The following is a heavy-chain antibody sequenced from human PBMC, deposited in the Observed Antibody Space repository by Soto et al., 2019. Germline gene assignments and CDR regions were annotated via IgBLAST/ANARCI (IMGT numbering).Heavy chain of an antibody. CDR1: GGSISRSDYY. V-gene: IGHV4-30-4*01. CDR2: IYYSGNT. CDR3: ARDQSPAYHGMDV. J-gene: IGHJ6*02. Sequence: QVQLQESGPGLVKPSQTLSLTCTVSGGSISRSDYYWSWIRQPPGKGLEWIGYIYYSGNTYYNPSLKSRVTISVDTSKNQFSLKVSSVTAADTAVYYCARDQSPAYHGMDVWGQGTTVTVSS. D-gene: IGHD2-15*01.